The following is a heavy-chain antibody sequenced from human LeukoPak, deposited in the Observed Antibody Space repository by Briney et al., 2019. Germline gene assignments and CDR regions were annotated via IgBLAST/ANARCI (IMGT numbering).Heavy chain of an antibody. CDR3: ARGFGYYYDSSGLDY. J-gene: IGHJ4*02. D-gene: IGHD3-22*01. CDR2: INHSGST. Sequence: SETLSLTCAVYGGSFSGYYWSWIRQPPGKGLEWIGEINHSGSTNYNPSLKSRVTISVDTSKNQFSLKLSSVTAADTAVYYCARGFGYYYDSSGLDYWGQGTLVTVSS. CDR1: GGSFSGYY. V-gene: IGHV4-34*01.